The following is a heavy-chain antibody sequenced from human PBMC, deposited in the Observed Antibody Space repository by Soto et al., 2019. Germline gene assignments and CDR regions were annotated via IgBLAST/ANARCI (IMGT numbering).Heavy chain of an antibody. D-gene: IGHD3-10*01. CDR1: GGTFSSYA. V-gene: IGHV1-69*01. Sequence: QVQLVQSGAEVKKPGSSVKVSCKASGGTFSSYAISWVRQAPGQGLEWMVGIIPIFGTANSAQKVQGRVTMNAVESTSTDYMELSSLRSEDTAVYYWAGESGYYGSGSHNWFDPWGQGTLVTVSS. J-gene: IGHJ5*02. CDR3: AGESGYYGSGSHNWFDP. CDR2: IIPIFGTA.